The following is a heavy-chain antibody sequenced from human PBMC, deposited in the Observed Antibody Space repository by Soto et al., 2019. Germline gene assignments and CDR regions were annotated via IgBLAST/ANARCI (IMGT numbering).Heavy chain of an antibody. V-gene: IGHV3-7*04. Sequence: EVQLVESGGGMVQPGGSLRLSCAASGFTFSTYWMSWVRHAPGKGPEFVANINKDGGVKNYVDSVRGRFTISRDNAKNSVYLQMNSLRSEDTAVYYCARDPGSSAFDIWGQGAVVTVSS. D-gene: IGHD2-2*01. J-gene: IGHJ3*02. CDR1: GFTFSTYW. CDR3: ARDPGSSAFDI. CDR2: INKDGGVK.